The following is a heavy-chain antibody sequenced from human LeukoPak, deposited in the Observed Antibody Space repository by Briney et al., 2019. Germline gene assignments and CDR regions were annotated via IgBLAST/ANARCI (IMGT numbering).Heavy chain of an antibody. D-gene: IGHD1-1*01. Sequence: SGPTLVKPTQTLTLTCTFAGSAPGTSGVGVGWIRQPPGKALERHALIYLDYDKRYSTSLKSRLTITKDTSKNQVVLTMTNMDPVDTATYYCANSTTSGRWAFQHWGQGALVTVSS. J-gene: IGHJ1*01. V-gene: IGHV2-5*02. CDR3: ANSTTSGRWAFQH. CDR1: GSAPGTSGVG. CDR2: IYLDYDK.